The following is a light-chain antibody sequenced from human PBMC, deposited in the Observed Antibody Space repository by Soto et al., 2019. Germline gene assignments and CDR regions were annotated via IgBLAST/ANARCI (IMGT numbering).Light chain of an antibody. CDR3: QQYDTSFLIT. CDR1: QSVSSSY. J-gene: IGKJ5*01. CDR2: GAS. V-gene: IGKV3-20*01. Sequence: EIVLTQSPGTLSLSPGERATLSCRAAQSVSSSYIAWYQQKPGQAPRLLIYGASIRATGIPDRFSASGSETDFTLTISRLEPEDFAVYYCQQYDTSFLITFGQGTRLEIK.